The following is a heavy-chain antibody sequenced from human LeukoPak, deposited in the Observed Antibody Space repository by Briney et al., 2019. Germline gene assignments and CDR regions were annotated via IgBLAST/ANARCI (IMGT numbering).Heavy chain of an antibody. D-gene: IGHD3-10*01. CDR2: IYYSGST. CDR3: ARGGFRDAFDI. CDR1: GGSISGYY. J-gene: IGHJ3*02. Sequence: SETLSLTCTVSGGSISGYYWSWIRQPPGKGLEWIGYIYYSGSTNYNPSLQSRVTISVDTSKNQFSLKLSSVTAADTAVYTCARGGFRDAFDIWGQGTMVTVSS. V-gene: IGHV4-59*01.